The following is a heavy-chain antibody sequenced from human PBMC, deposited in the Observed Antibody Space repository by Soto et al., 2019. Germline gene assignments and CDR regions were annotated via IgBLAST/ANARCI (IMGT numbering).Heavy chain of an antibody. CDR3: ARIPRTYSSSYSWFDP. V-gene: IGHV1-18*01. D-gene: IGHD6-6*01. J-gene: IGHJ5*02. CDR1: GYTFTSYG. Sequence: ASVKVSCKASGYTFTSYGISWVRQAPGQGLEWMGWISAYNGNTNYAQKLQGRVTMTTDTSTSTAYMELRSLRSDDTAVYYCARIPRTYSSSYSWFDPWGQGTQVTVSS. CDR2: ISAYNGNT.